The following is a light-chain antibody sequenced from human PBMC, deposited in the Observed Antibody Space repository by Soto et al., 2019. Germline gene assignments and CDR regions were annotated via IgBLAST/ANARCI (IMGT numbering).Light chain of an antibody. V-gene: IGLV1-44*01. CDR3: TSYTSSSTHV. CDR1: SSNIGSNL. CDR2: GVT. Sequence: QSVLTQPPSASGTPGQRVTISCSGSSSNIGSNLVTWYQHLPGTAPKFIIYGVTNRPSGVSHRFSGSKSANTASLTISGLQAEDEADYYCTSYTSSSTHVFGTGTKLTVL. J-gene: IGLJ1*01.